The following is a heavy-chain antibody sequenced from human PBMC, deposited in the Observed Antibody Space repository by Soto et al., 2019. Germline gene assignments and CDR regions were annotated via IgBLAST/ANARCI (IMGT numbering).Heavy chain of an antibody. V-gene: IGHV3-66*03. D-gene: IGHD3-10*01. CDR3: ARDRDYYGSGTSPGY. CDR2: IFSGGST. Sequence: EVQLVESGGGLIQPGGSLRLSCTASGFTVSSNYMNWVRQAPGKGLEWVSVIFSGGSTYYADSVKGRFTISRDNSRNTLYLQMNSLRAEDTAVYYCARDRDYYGSGTSPGYWGQGTLVTVSS. J-gene: IGHJ4*02. CDR1: GFTVSSNY.